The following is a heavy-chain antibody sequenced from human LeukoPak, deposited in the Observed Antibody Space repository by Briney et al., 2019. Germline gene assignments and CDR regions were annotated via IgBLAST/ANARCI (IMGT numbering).Heavy chain of an antibody. D-gene: IGHD2-15*01. CDR1: GGSISSSSYY. CDR3: AREGDCSGGSCYDPVDY. CDR2: IYYSGST. Sequence: PSETLSLTCTVSGGSISSSSYYWGWIRQPPGKGLEWIGSIYYSGSTSYNPSLKSRVTMSVDTFKNQFSLNLSSLTAADTAVYYCAREGDCSGGSCYDPVDYWGQGILVTVSS. J-gene: IGHJ4*02. V-gene: IGHV4-39*07.